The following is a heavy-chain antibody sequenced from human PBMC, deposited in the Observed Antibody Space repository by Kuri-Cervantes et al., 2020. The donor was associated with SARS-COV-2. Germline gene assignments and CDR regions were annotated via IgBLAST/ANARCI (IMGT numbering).Heavy chain of an antibody. Sequence: GGSLRLSCEASGFIFSDYAIDWVRQAPGKGLEWVAIISYDGRNTKFADSVKGRFTISRDNPKNTLYLQMNSLRADDTALYYCAKETTIVVVVAVAHWGQGTLVTVSS. CDR1: GFIFSDYA. J-gene: IGHJ4*02. D-gene: IGHD2-15*01. CDR2: ISYDGRNT. CDR3: AKETTIVVVVAVAH. V-gene: IGHV3-30*04.